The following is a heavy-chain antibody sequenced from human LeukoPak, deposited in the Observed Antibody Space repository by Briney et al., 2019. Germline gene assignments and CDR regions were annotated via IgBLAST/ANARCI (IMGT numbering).Heavy chain of an antibody. J-gene: IGHJ4*02. Sequence: SATLSLTCPVYGGSISSYYWSWIRQPPGKGLEWLRYIYYSGRTNYNPSLKSRVTISVDTSKNQFSLKLSSVTAADTAVYYCARARWLQPFDYWGQGNLVTVSS. CDR2: IYYSGRT. V-gene: IGHV4-59*01. D-gene: IGHD5-24*01. CDR3: ARARWLQPFDY. CDR1: GGSISSYY.